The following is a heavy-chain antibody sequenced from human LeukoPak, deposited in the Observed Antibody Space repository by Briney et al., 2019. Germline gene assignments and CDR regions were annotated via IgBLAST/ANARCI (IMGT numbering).Heavy chain of an antibody. D-gene: IGHD3-3*01. V-gene: IGHV1-18*01. Sequence: ASVKVSCKASGYTFTSYGISWVRQAPGQGLEWMGWISAYNGNTNYAQKLQGRVTMTTDTSTSTAYMELRSLRSDDTAVYYCARTLYDFWSGLYYMDVWGKGTTVTVSS. CDR3: ARTLYDFWSGLYYMDV. CDR1: GYTFTSYG. J-gene: IGHJ6*03. CDR2: ISAYNGNT.